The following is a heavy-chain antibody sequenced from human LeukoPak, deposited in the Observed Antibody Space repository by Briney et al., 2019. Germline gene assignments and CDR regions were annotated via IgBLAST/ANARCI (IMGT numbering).Heavy chain of an antibody. CDR1: GFTFDDYA. Sequence: GGSLRLSCAASGFTFDDYAMHWVRQAPGKGLEWVSGISWNSGRIGYADSVKGRFTISRDNAKNSLYLQMNSLRAEDTAVYYCARAPFGYMDVWGKGTTVTVSS. V-gene: IGHV3-9*01. CDR3: ARAPFGYMDV. J-gene: IGHJ6*03. CDR2: ISWNSGRI. D-gene: IGHD3-16*01.